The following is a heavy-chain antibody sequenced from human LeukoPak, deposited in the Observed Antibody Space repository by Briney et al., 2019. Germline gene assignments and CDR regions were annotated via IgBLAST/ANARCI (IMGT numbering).Heavy chain of an antibody. V-gene: IGHV1-18*01. CDR3: ARDATATPPFDP. D-gene: IGHD5-18*01. J-gene: IGHJ5*02. Sequence: ASVKVSCKASGYTFTSYGISWVRQAPGQGLEWMGWISAYNGNTNYARKLQGRVTMTTDTSTSTAYMELRSLRSDDTAVYYCARDATATPPFDPWGQGTLVTVSS. CDR2: ISAYNGNT. CDR1: GYTFTSYG.